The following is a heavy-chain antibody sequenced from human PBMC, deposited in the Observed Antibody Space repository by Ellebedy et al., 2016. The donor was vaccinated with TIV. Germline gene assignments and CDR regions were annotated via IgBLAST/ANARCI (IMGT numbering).Heavy chain of an antibody. Sequence: GESLKISCVASGFTFGSYGVHWVRQAPGKGLEWVALISYDGSEKYYADSVRGRFTISRDNSKNTLYLQMSSLRAEDTAVYYCARNPSGSHYGWGRGTLVTVSS. CDR2: ISYDGSEK. CDR3: ARNPSGSHYG. CDR1: GFTFGSYG. J-gene: IGHJ4*02. V-gene: IGHV3-30-3*01. D-gene: IGHD1-26*01.